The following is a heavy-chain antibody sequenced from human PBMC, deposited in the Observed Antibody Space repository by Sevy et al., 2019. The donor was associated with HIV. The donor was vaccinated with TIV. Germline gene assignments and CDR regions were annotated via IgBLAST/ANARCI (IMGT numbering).Heavy chain of an antibody. CDR1: GGSISSYY. Sequence: SETLSLTCTVSGGSISSYYWSWIRQPPGKGLEWIGYIYYSGSTNYNPSLKSRVTISVDTSKNQFSLKLSSVTAADTAVYYCARGGWDIVVVPAANSADDAFDIWGQRTMVTVSS. CDR3: ARGGWDIVVVPAANSADDAFDI. V-gene: IGHV4-59*01. CDR2: IYYSGST. J-gene: IGHJ3*02. D-gene: IGHD2-2*01.